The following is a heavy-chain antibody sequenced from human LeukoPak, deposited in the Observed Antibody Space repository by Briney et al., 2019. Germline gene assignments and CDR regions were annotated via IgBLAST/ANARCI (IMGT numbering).Heavy chain of an antibody. Sequence: GGSLRLSCAASGFTVSSNYMSWVRQAPGKGLEWVSVIYSGGSTYYADSVKGRFTISRDNAKNSLYLQMHSLRDEDTAVYYCARRDGYKSHFDYWGQGTLVTVSS. CDR1: GFTVSSNY. J-gene: IGHJ4*02. CDR2: IYSGGST. CDR3: ARRDGYKSHFDY. V-gene: IGHV3-53*01. D-gene: IGHD5-24*01.